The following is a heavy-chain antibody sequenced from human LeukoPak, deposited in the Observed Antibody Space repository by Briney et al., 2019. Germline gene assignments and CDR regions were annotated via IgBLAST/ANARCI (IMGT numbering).Heavy chain of an antibody. CDR1: GFTFSSYA. CDR2: ISYDGSNK. Sequence: QPGGSLRLSCVASGFTFSSYAMHWVRQAPGKGLEWVAVISYDGSNKYYADSVKGRFTISRDNSKNTLYLQMNSLRAEDTAVYYCASRRYSVAVDYWGQGALVTVSS. J-gene: IGHJ4*02. CDR3: ASRRYSVAVDY. D-gene: IGHD1-14*01. V-gene: IGHV3-30*04.